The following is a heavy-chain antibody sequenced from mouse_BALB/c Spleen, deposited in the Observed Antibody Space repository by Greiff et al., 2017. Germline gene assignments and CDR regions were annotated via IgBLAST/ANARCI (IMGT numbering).Heavy chain of an antibody. V-gene: IGHV5-6-5*01. D-gene: IGHD1-1*01. CDR2: ISSGGST. CDR1: GFTFSSYA. CDR3: ARGDYYGKAFDY. J-gene: IGHJ2*01. Sequence: EVQGVESGGGLVKPGGSLKLPCAASGFTFSSYALSWVRQTPEKRLEWVASISSGGSTYYPDSVKGRFTISRDNARNILYLQMSSLRSEDTAMYYCARGDYYGKAFDYWGQGTTLTVSS.